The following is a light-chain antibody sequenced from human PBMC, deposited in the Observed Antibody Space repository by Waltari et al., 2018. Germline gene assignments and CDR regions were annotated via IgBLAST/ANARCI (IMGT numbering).Light chain of an antibody. CDR2: GNS. V-gene: IGLV1-40*01. CDR1: SSNIGAGYD. J-gene: IGLJ2*01. Sequence: QSVLTQPPSVSGAPGQRVTISCTGSSSNIGAGYDVNWYQQLPGKVPKLLIYGNSKRPSGVPDRISGSKSGTSASLAITGLQAEDEADYYCQSYDSSLGGSVFGGGTKLTVL. CDR3: QSYDSSLGGSV.